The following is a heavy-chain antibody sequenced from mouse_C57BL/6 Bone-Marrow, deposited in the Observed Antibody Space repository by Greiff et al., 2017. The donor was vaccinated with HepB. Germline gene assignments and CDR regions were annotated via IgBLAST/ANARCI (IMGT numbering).Heavy chain of an antibody. CDR2: LSNGGGST. V-gene: IGHV5-12*01. Sequence: EVKLMESGGGLVQPGGSLKLSCAASGFTFSDYYMYWVRQTPEKRLEWVAYLSNGGGSTSYPDTVKGRFTISRDNAKNTLYLQMSRWKSEDTALYYGARRGLRRRTLYYDAMDYWGQGTSVTVSS. J-gene: IGHJ4*01. CDR3: ARRGLRRRTLYYDAMDY. D-gene: IGHD2-4*01. CDR1: GFTFSDYY.